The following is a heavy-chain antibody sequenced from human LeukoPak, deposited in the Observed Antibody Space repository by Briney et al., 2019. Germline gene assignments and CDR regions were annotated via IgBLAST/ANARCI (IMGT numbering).Heavy chain of an antibody. D-gene: IGHD5-18*01. CDR1: GFTFSSHA. CDR3: AKDVGRYSYGLPGY. J-gene: IGHJ4*02. Sequence: GGSLRLSCAASGFTFSSHAMSWVRQAPGKGLEWVSAISGSGGSTYYADSVKGRFPISRDNSKNTLYLQMNSLRTEDAALYYCAKDVGRYSYGLPGYWGQGTLVTVSS. V-gene: IGHV3-23*01. CDR2: ISGSGGST.